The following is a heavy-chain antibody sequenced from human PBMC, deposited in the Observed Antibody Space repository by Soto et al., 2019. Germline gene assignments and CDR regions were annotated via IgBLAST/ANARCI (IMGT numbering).Heavy chain of an antibody. D-gene: IGHD3-10*01. CDR3: ARGGDYYGSGSSFYYMDV. CDR2: IGTAGDT. V-gene: IGHV3-13*01. Sequence: GGSLRLSCAASGFTFSSYDMHWVRQATGKGLEWVSAIGTAGDTYYPGSVKGRFTISRENAKNSLYLQMNSLRAGDTAVYYCARGGDYYGSGSSFYYMDVWGKGTTVTVSS. J-gene: IGHJ6*03. CDR1: GFTFSSYD.